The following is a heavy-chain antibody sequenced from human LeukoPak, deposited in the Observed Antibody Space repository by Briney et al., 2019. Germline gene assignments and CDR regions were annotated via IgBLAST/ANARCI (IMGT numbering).Heavy chain of an antibody. V-gene: IGHV1-18*01. CDR3: ARDALSYWYFDL. CDR2: ISAYNGNT. CDR1: DYTFTSYG. J-gene: IGHJ2*01. Sequence: GASVKVSCKASDYTFTSYGINWVRQAPGQGLEWMGWISAYNGNTNYAQKLQGRVTMSTDTSTSTAYMELRSLRSDDTAVYYCARDALSYWYFDLWGRGTLVTVSS.